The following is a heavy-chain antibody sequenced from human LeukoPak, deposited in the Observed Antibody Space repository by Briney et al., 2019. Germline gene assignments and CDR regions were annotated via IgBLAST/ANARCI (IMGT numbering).Heavy chain of an antibody. CDR3: ARGRVSSSTWYSTYYYYFYMDV. CDR1: DDSITMYY. Sequence: PSETLSLTCSVSDDSITMYYWTWIRQPPGKGLEWIGYVDHTGSTNFNPSLNGRVSISRDTTKNHFSLGLRSVTAADTAVYFCARGRVSSSTWYSTYYYYFYMDVWGKGTTVTVSS. D-gene: IGHD1-1*01. CDR2: VDHTGST. V-gene: IGHV4-59*01. J-gene: IGHJ6*03.